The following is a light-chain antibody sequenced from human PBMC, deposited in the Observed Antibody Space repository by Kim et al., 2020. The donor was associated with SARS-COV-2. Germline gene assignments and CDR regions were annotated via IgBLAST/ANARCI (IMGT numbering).Light chain of an antibody. CDR3: QHYNIWPWT. CDR2: GAS. J-gene: IGKJ1*01. V-gene: IGKV3-15*01. Sequence: VPPEERATLSCRASQSLSATLAWYQQKPGQGPRLLIYGASTRATGIPARFSGSGSGTEFTLTISSLQSEDFAVYYCQHYNIWPWTFGQGTKVDIK. CDR1: QSLSAT.